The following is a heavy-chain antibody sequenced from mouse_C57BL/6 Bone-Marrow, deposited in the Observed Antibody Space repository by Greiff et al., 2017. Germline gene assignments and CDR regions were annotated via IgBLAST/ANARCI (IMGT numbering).Heavy chain of an antibody. J-gene: IGHJ3*01. V-gene: IGHV1-55*01. D-gene: IGHD2-3*01. CDR3: ARDGYYLCAY. Sequence: QVQLQQSGAELVKPGASVKMSCKASGYTFTSYWITWVKQRPGQGLEWIGDIYPGSGSTNYNEKFKRKATLTVDTSSSTAYMQLSSLTSEDSAVYYGARDGYYLCAYWGQGTLVTVSA. CDR1: GYTFTSYW. CDR2: IYPGSGST.